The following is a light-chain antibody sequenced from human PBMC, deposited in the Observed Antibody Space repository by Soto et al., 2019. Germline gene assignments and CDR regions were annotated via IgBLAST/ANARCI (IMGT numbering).Light chain of an antibody. CDR1: ISDVGGYNY. V-gene: IGLV2-14*01. Sequence: QSVLTQPASVSGSPGQSITISCTGTISDVGGYNYVSWYQQHPGKAPKLMIYEGTKRPSGVSNRFSGSKSGKTASLTISGLQAEDEADYYCSSYTSSSTYIFGTGTKVTVL. CDR3: SSYTSSSTYI. J-gene: IGLJ1*01. CDR2: EGT.